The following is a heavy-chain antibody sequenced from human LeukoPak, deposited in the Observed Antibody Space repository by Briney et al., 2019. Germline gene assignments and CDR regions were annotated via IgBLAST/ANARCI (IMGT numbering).Heavy chain of an antibody. J-gene: IGHJ4*02. CDR2: INHSGST. Sequence: SETLSLTCAVYGGSFSGYYWSWLRQPPGKGLEWIGEINHSGSTNYNPSLKSRVTISVDTSKNQFSLKLSSVTAADTAVYYCARRGYYGSGPLRYWGQGTLVTVSS. V-gene: IGHV4-34*01. CDR1: GGSFSGYY. CDR3: ARRGYYGSGPLRY. D-gene: IGHD3-10*01.